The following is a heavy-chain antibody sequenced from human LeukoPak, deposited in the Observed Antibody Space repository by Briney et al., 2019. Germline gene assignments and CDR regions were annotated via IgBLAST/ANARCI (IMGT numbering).Heavy chain of an antibody. Sequence: GASVKVSCKASGYTFTGYYMHWVRQAPGQGLEWMGWINPNSGGTNYAQKFQGRVTMTRDTSISTAYMELSRLRSDDTAVYYCARVSGSITMIVVAQNAFDIWGQGTMVTVSS. J-gene: IGHJ3*02. CDR1: GYTFTGYY. CDR2: INPNSGGT. CDR3: ARVSGSITMIVVAQNAFDI. D-gene: IGHD3-22*01. V-gene: IGHV1-2*02.